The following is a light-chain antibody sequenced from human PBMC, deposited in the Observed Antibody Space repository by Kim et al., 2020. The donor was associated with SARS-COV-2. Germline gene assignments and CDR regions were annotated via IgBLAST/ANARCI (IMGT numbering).Light chain of an antibody. J-gene: IGLJ3*02. CDR1: SSSNGDNP. CDR2: GDD. CDR3: ATWDDSLYGRV. V-gene: IGLV1-44*01. Sequence: GQRVTISCSGSSSSNGDNPVSWYQQFQGTAPKLLVYGDDQRPSGVPDRFSGSKSGTSASLAISGLQSGDDADYFCATWDDSLYGRVFGGGTRRTVL.